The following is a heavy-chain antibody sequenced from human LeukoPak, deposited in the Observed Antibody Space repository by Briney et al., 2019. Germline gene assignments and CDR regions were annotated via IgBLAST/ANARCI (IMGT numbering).Heavy chain of an antibody. J-gene: IGHJ4*02. CDR2: ISYDGSNK. D-gene: IGHD2-21*01. CDR1: GFTFSTYV. V-gene: IGHV3-30-3*01. CDR3: ARDFFPIVDSTWYEIGY. Sequence: GRSLRLSCAASGFTFSTYVMHWVRQAPGKGLEWVAVISYDGSNKYYADSVKGRFTISRDNSKNTLYLQMNSLRAEDTAVYYCARDFFPIVDSTWYEIGYWGQGTLVTVSS.